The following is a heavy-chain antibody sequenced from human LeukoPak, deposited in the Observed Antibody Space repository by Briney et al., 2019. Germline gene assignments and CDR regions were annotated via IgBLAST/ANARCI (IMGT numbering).Heavy chain of an antibody. Sequence: KPSETLSLTCAVYGGSFSGYYWSWIRQPPGKGLEWIGEINHSGSTNYNPSLKGRATISVDTSKNQFSLKLSSVTAADTAVYYCARAHLKGTNWGQGTLVTVSS. J-gene: IGHJ4*02. CDR3: ARAHLKGTN. D-gene: IGHD3-3*02. CDR2: INHSGST. CDR1: GGSFSGYY. V-gene: IGHV4-34*01.